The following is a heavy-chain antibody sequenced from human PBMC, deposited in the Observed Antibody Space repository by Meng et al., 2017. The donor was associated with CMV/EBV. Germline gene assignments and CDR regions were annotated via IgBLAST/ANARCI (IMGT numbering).Heavy chain of an antibody. CDR3: ARDLYDDFWSGYYFYYGMDV. J-gene: IGHJ6*02. D-gene: IGHD3-3*01. CDR1: GYTFTGYY. CDR2: INPNSGGT. V-gene: IGHV1-2*02. Sequence: ASVKVSCKASGYTFTGYYMHWVRQAPGQELEWMGWINPNSGGTNYAQKFQGRVTMTRDTSISTAYMELRSLRSEDTAVYYCARDLYDDFWSGYYFYYGMDVWGQGTTVTVSS.